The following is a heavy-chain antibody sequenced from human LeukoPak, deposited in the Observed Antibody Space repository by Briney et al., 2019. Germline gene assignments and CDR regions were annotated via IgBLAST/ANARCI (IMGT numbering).Heavy chain of an antibody. D-gene: IGHD5-18*01. CDR2: ISGSAHKI. CDR3: AGRPTGYSSGYIH. CDR1: GFTFSNYW. V-gene: IGHV3-23*01. J-gene: IGHJ4*02. Sequence: GGSLRLSCAASGFTFSNYWIHWVRQAPEKGLDWVSVISGSAHKIRYADSVKGRFTISRDNSENIVYLQMNNLRVEDTAVYYCAGRPTGYSSGYIHWGQGTLVTVSS.